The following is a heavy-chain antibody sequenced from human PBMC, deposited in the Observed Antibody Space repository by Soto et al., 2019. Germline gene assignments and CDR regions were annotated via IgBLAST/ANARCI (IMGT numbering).Heavy chain of an antibody. Sequence: QVQLQESGPGLVKPSQTLSLTCTVSGGSISSGGYYWSWIRQHPGKGLEWIGYIYYSGSTYYNPSLKSRVTISVDTSKNQSSLKLSSVTAADTAVYYCARGIVVPAATNWFDPWGQGTLVTVSS. J-gene: IGHJ5*02. V-gene: IGHV4-31*03. CDR1: GGSISSGGYY. CDR2: IYYSGST. CDR3: ARGIVVPAATNWFDP. D-gene: IGHD2-2*01.